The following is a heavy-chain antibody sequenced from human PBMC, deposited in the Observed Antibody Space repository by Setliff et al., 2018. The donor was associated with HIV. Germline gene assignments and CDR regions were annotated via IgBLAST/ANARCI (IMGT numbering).Heavy chain of an antibody. J-gene: IGHJ6*03. V-gene: IGHV3-15*01. CDR3: TTYREYYYYYYMDV. CDR1: GFTFSSYG. Sequence: GSLRLSCAASGFTFSSYGMNWVRQAPGKGLEWVGRIKSKTDGGTTDYAAPVKGRFTFSRDDSKNTLYLQMNSLKIEDTAVYYCTTYREYYYYYYMDVWGKGTTVTVSS. D-gene: IGHD3-16*02. CDR2: IKSKTDGGTT.